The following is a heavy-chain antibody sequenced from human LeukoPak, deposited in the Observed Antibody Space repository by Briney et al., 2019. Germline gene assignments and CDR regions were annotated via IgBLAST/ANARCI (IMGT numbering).Heavy chain of an antibody. V-gene: IGHV3-7*01. CDR1: GFTFSSYA. J-gene: IGHJ4*02. Sequence: GGSLRLSCAASGFTFSSYAMHWVRQAPGKGLEWVANIKEDGSEKYYVDSVKGRFSISRDNAKNSLYLQMNSLRAEDTAVYYCGRQQGMNYWGQGTLVTVSS. D-gene: IGHD7-27*01. CDR2: IKEDGSEK. CDR3: GRQQGMNY.